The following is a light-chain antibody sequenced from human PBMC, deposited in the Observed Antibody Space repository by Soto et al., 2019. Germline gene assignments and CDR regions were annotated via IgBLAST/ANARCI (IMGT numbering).Light chain of an antibody. J-gene: IGKJ4*01. V-gene: IGKV3-15*01. CDR3: QQYNNWPPLT. CDR2: GAS. CDR1: QSVSSN. Sequence: EIVMTQSPATLSVSPGERATLSCRASQSVSSNLAWYQQKPGQAPRPLIYGASTRATGIPARFSGSGSGTEFTLTISSLQSEDFAVYYCQQYNNWPPLTFGGGTNVELK.